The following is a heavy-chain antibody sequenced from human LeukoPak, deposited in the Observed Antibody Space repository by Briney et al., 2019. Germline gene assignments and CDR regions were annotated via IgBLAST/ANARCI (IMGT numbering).Heavy chain of an antibody. V-gene: IGHV1-69*04. Sequence: SVKVSCKASGGTFSSYAISWVRQAPGQGLEWMGRIIPILGIANYAQKFQGRVTITADKSTSTAYMELSSLTSEDTAVYYCARDMSGAAGYCGSVSCGEGTPNDYWGQGTLVTVSS. D-gene: IGHD2-2*01. CDR1: GGTFSSYA. J-gene: IGHJ4*02. CDR2: IIPILGIA. CDR3: ARDMSGAAGYCGSVSCGEGTPNDY.